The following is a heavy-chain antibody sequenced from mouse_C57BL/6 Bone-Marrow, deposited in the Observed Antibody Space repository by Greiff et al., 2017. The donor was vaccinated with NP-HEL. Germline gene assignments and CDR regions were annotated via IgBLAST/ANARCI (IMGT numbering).Heavy chain of an antibody. V-gene: IGHV1-81*01. Sequence: VKLMESGAELARPGASVKLSCKASGYTFTSYGISWVKQRTGQGLEWIGEIYPRSGNTYYNEKFKGKATLTADKSSSTAYMELRSLTSEDSAVYFCATIYYDSDDYWGQGTTLTVSS. D-gene: IGHD2-4*01. J-gene: IGHJ2*01. CDR1: GYTFTSYG. CDR2: IYPRSGNT. CDR3: ATIYYDSDDY.